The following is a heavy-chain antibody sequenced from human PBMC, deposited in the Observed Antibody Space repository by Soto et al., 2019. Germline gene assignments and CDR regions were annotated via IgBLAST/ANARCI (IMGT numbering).Heavy chain of an antibody. CDR1: GVTFSRYA. CDR3: VKGKYSTSGLLDWFDP. CDR2: ISSNGGST. D-gene: IGHD6-13*01. V-gene: IGHV3-64D*06. Sequence: GGSLGLGWSGSGVTFSRYAMHWVRQAPGKGLEYASAISSNGGSTYYADSVNGRFTISRDNSKKTLYLQMTSLRVEDTAVYYCVKGKYSTSGLLDWFDPWGQGTVVTVSS. J-gene: IGHJ5*01.